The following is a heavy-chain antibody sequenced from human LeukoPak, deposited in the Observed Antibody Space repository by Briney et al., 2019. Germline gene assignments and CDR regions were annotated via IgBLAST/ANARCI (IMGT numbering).Heavy chain of an antibody. V-gene: IGHV3-21*01. Sequence: GGSLRLSCAASGFTFSSYSMNWVRQAPGKGLEWVSSISSSSSYIYYADSVKGRFTISRDNAKNSLYLQMNSLRAEDTAVYYCARDSYGSVSSPPPIDYWGQGTLVTVSS. CDR3: ARDSYGSVSSPPPIDY. CDR1: GFTFSSYS. CDR2: ISSSSSYI. D-gene: IGHD3-10*01. J-gene: IGHJ4*02.